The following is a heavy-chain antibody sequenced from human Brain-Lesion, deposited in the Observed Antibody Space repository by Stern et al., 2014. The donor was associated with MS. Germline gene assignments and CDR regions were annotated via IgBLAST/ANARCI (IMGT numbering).Heavy chain of an antibody. CDR1: GGSVSSTSYA. V-gene: IGHV4-39*01. CDR2: IYYSGNT. J-gene: IGHJ5*02. D-gene: IGHD2-15*01. CDR3: AGEEDIRYCSGGSCTGNWFDP. Sequence: VQLVESGPGLVKPSETLSLTCTVAGGSVSSTSYAWAWIRQPPGKGLEGIGAIYYSGNTYYSPSLKSRLPISLDTSKNQFSLQLGSVTAADTAVYYCAGEEDIRYCSGGSCTGNWFDPWGQGTLVTVSS.